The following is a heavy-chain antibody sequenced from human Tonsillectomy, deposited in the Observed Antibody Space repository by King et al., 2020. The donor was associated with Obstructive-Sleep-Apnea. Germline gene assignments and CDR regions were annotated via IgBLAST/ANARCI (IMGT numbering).Heavy chain of an antibody. J-gene: IGHJ4*02. CDR2: ISWNSGNI. Sequence: VQLVESGGGLVQPGRSLRLSCVASGFTFDDYAMYWVRQAPGKGLEWVSGISWNSGNIGYAESVKGRFTISRDNTKNSLYLEMNSLRGGDTALYYCVRDRCSGGSCYSFDSWGQGTLVTVSS. D-gene: IGHD2-15*01. V-gene: IGHV3-9*01. CDR3: VRDRCSGGSCYSFDS. CDR1: GFTFDDYA.